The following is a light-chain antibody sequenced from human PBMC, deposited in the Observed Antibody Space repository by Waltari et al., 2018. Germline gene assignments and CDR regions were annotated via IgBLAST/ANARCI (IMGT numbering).Light chain of an antibody. CDR2: KVS. CDR3: MQASHWPYT. Sequence: DVVMTQSPLSLPVSLGQPASISCRSSHGLVHSDGNTYLSWFHQRPGQSPRRLIYKVSNRDSGVPDRFTGSGSGTEFTLNINRVEAEDVGIYSCMQASHWPYTFGQGTKLEIK. J-gene: IGKJ2*01. CDR1: HGLVHSDGNTY. V-gene: IGKV2-30*02.